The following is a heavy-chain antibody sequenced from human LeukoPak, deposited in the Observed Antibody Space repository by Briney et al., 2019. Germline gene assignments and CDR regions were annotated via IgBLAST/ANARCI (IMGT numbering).Heavy chain of an antibody. CDR2: ISYDGSNK. J-gene: IGHJ3*02. Sequence: HPGRSLRLSCAASGFTFSSTGMHWVRQAPGKGLEWVAVISYDGSNKYYADSVKGRFTISRDNSKNTLYLQMNSLRAEDTAVYYCAKDYDILPLWAFDIWGQGTMVTVSS. D-gene: IGHD3-9*01. CDR1: GFTFSSTG. CDR3: AKDYDILPLWAFDI. V-gene: IGHV3-30*18.